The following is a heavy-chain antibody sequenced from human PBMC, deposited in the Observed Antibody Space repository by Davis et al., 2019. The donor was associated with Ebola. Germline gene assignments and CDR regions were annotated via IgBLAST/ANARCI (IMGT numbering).Heavy chain of an antibody. CDR3: ARTYSSSWNFDY. D-gene: IGHD6-13*01. CDR1: GFTFSSYS. V-gene: IGHV3-21*01. CDR2: ISSSSSFI. J-gene: IGHJ4*02. Sequence: GGSLRLSCAASGFTFSSYSMNWVRQAPGKGLEWVSSISSSSSFIYYADSVKGRFTISRDNAKNPLYLQMNSLRAEDTAVYYCARTYSSSWNFDYWGQGTLVTVSS.